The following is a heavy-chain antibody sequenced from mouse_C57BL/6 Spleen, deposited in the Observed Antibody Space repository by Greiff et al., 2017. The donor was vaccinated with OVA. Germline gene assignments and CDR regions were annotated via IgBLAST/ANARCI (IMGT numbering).Heavy chain of an antibody. Sequence: QVQLQQPGAELVRPGTSVKLSCKASGYTFTSYWMHWVKQRPGQGLEWIGVIDPSDSYTNYNQKLKGKATLTVDTTSSTAYMQHSSLTSEDAAVYYWARCTTVEDFDVWGTGTTVTVSS. CDR2: IDPSDSYT. CDR1: GYTFTSYW. V-gene: IGHV1-59*01. J-gene: IGHJ1*03. CDR3: ARCTTVEDFDV. D-gene: IGHD1-1*01.